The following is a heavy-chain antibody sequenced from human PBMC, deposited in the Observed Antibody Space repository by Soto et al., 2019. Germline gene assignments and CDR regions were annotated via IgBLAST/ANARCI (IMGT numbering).Heavy chain of an antibody. D-gene: IGHD3-10*01. CDR2: IYYSGIT. J-gene: IGHJ6*02. Sequence: PSETLSLTCTVSGDSLSSGDYYWSWIRQPPWKGLEWIGYIYYSGITNYNPSLKSRLTISVDTSKDQFSLRLSSVTAADTAVYYCARVLLWFGERRGMDVWGRGTTVNVSS. CDR1: GDSLSSGDYY. V-gene: IGHV4-30-4*01. CDR3: ARVLLWFGERRGMDV.